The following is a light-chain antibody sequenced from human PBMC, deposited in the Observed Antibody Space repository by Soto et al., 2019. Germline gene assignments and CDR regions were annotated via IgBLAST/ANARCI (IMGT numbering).Light chain of an antibody. CDR3: QQYYSTPLT. Sequence: AIRMTQSPSSLSASTGDRVTITCRASQGISSYLAWYQQKPGKAPKLLIYAASTLQSGVPSRFSGSGSGTDFTLTISSLQAEDVAVYYCQQYYSTPLTFGGGAK. V-gene: IGKV1-8*01. J-gene: IGKJ4*01. CDR2: AAS. CDR1: QGISSY.